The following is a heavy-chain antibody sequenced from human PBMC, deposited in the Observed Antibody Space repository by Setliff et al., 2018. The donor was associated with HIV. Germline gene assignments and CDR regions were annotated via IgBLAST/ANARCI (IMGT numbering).Heavy chain of an antibody. CDR3: ARGLLYSSDYYFDY. J-gene: IGHJ4*02. D-gene: IGHD6-19*01. Sequence: GGSLRLSCAASGFTVSSNYMSWVRQAPGKGLEWVSLIYSGGSTYYADSVKGRFTISRDNSKNTLYLQMNSLRAEDTAVYYCARGLLYSSDYYFDYWGQGTLVTVSS. V-gene: IGHV3-66*01. CDR2: IYSGGST. CDR1: GFTVSSNY.